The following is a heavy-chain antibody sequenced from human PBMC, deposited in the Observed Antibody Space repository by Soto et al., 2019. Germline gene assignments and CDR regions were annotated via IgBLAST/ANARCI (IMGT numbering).Heavy chain of an antibody. CDR3: GRGRSGELVVFY. CDR1: GYTFTGYY. V-gene: IGHV1-2*02. CDR2: ISPKSGGT. Sequence: VQLLESGAEVKESGASVKVSCKASGYTFTGYYIHWVRQAPGQGLEWVGEISPKSGGTRYAQKFQGRVTMTKDTSITTVYMELSNLSPDDTAVYYCGRGRSGELVVFYWGQGTLVTVHS. D-gene: IGHD1-7*01. J-gene: IGHJ4*02.